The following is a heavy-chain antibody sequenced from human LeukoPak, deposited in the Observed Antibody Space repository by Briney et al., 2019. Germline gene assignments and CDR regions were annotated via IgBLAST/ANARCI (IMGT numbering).Heavy chain of an antibody. CDR3: ARGGDYGDYSYDY. Sequence: PSETLSLTCAVYGGSFSGDFWSWIRQSPGKGLEWIGEINHGGSTNYNPSLKSRVTISVDTSKSQFSLKLSSVTAADMAVYYCARGGDYGDYSYDYWGQGTLVTVSS. J-gene: IGHJ4*02. D-gene: IGHD4-17*01. CDR2: INHGGST. V-gene: IGHV4-34*01. CDR1: GGSFSGDF.